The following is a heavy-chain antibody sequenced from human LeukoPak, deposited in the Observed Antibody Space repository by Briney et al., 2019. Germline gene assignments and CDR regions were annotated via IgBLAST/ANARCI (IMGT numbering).Heavy chain of an antibody. V-gene: IGHV1-24*01. J-gene: IGHJ5*02. CDR3: ATDKGNYGDYAGWFDP. D-gene: IGHD4-17*01. Sequence: ASVKVSCKVSGYTLTELSMHWVRQAPGKGLEWMGGFDPEDGETIYAQKFQGRVTMTEDTSTDTAYMELSSLRSEDTAVYYCATDKGNYGDYAGWFDPWGQGTLVTVSS. CDR2: FDPEDGET. CDR1: GYTLTELS.